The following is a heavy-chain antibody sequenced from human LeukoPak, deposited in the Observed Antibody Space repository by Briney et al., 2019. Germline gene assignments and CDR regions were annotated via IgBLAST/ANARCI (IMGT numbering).Heavy chain of an antibody. CDR1: GGSISSTSYY. CDR2: IFYSGSA. CDR3: ARQGKHYGSSGYGRLNAFDI. Sequence: SETLSLTCTVSGGSISSTSYYWGWIRQPPGKGLEWIASIFYSGSAYYNPSLKSRVTISVDTSKNQFSLKLNSVTAADTAVYYCARQGKHYGSSGYGRLNAFDIWGQGTMVTVSS. J-gene: IGHJ3*02. D-gene: IGHD3-22*01. V-gene: IGHV4-39*01.